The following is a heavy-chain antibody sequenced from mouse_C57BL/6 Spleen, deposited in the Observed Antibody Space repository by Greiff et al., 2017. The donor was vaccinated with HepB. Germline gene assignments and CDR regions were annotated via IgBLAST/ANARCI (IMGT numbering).Heavy chain of an antibody. V-gene: IGHV1-53*01. Sequence: QVQLQQSGTELVKPGASVKLSCKASGYTFTSYWMHWVKQRPGQGLEWIGNINPSNGGTNYNEKFKSKATLTVDKSSSTAYMQLSSLTSEDSAVYYCARPRDMYSNFAWFAYWGQGTLVTVSA. CDR2: INPSNGGT. CDR1: GYTFTSYW. J-gene: IGHJ3*01. D-gene: IGHD2-5*01. CDR3: ARPRDMYSNFAWFAY.